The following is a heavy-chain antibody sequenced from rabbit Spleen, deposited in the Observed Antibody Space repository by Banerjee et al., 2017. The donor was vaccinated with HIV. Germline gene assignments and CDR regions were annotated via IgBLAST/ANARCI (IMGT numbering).Heavy chain of an antibody. CDR2: INTYTGKP. Sequence: QEQLVESGGGLVQPEGSLTLTCTASGFSFSSSDYICWVRQAPGKGLQWIACINTYTGKPVYATWAKGRFTISRTSSTTVTLQMTSLTAADTATYFCARDLASVVGWNFNLWGQGTLVTVS. D-gene: IGHD3-1*01. J-gene: IGHJ4*01. CDR3: ARDLASVVGWNFNL. V-gene: IGHV1S45*01. CDR1: GFSFSSSDY.